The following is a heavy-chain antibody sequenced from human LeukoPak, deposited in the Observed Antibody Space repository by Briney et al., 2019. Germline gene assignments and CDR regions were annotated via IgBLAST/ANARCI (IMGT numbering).Heavy chain of an antibody. CDR3: ARAGYYYDSRGYYRQYYFDY. Sequence: GGSLRLSCAASGFTVSNNYMSWVRQAPGKGLEWVAYIKQDGSEKYYVDSVKGRFTISRDNAKNSLYLQMNSLRAEDTAVYYCARAGYYYDSRGYYRQYYFDYWGQGTLVTVSS. CDR1: GFTVSNNY. V-gene: IGHV3-7*05. J-gene: IGHJ4*02. D-gene: IGHD3-22*01. CDR2: IKQDGSEK.